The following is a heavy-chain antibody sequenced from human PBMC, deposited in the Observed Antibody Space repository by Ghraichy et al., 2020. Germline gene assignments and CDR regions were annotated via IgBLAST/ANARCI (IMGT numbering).Heavy chain of an antibody. J-gene: IGHJ1*01. Sequence: GGSLRLSCAASGFTFRTYAMSWVRQAPGKGLEWVSSIRDNGGTTYYAESVKGRFTISRDNSKNTLFLQMNSLRGEDTAVYYCAKFARDWPNEYRQHWGQGALVTVSS. D-gene: IGHD3/OR15-3a*01. CDR3: AKFARDWPNEYRQH. V-gene: IGHV3-23*01. CDR2: IRDNGGTT. CDR1: GFTFRTYA.